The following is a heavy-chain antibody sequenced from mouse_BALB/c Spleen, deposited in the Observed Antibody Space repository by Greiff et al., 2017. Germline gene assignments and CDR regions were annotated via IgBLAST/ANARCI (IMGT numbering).Heavy chain of an antibody. Sequence: QVQLQQSGAELARPGASVKMSCKASGYTFTSYTMHWVKHRPGQGLEWIGYINPSSGYTNYNQKFKDKATLTADKSSSTAYMQLSSLTSEDSAVYYCARSATARDPWFAYWGQGTLVTVSA. V-gene: IGHV1-4*01. J-gene: IGHJ3*01. CDR1: GYTFTSYT. CDR2: INPSSGYT. D-gene: IGHD3-2*01. CDR3: ARSATARDPWFAY.